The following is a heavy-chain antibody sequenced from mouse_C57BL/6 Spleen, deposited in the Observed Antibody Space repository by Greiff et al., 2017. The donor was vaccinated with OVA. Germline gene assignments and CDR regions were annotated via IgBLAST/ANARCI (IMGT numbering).Heavy chain of an antibody. V-gene: IGHV5-4*03. CDR3: ARAGTHFDY. CDR2: ISDGGSYT. J-gene: IGHJ2*01. CDR1: GFTFSSYA. D-gene: IGHD4-1*01. Sequence: DVMLVESGGGLVKPGGSLKLSCAASGFTFSSYAMSWVRQTPEKRLEWVATISDGGSYTYYPDNVKGRFTISRDNAKNNLYLQMSHLKSEDTAMYYCARAGTHFDYWGQGTTLTVSS.